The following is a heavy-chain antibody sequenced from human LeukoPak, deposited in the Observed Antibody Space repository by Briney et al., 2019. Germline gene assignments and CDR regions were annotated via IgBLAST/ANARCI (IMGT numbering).Heavy chain of an antibody. CDR3: ARVLGYSNRSALQH. CDR1: GYTFTGYY. J-gene: IGHJ1*01. CDR2: INPSGGST. D-gene: IGHD6-13*01. Sequence: ASVKVSCKASGYTFTGYYMHWVRQAPGQGLEWMGWINPSGGSTSYPQKFQGRVTMTRDTSTSTVYMELRSLRSEDTAIYYCARVLGYSNRSALQHWGQGTLVTVSS. V-gene: IGHV1-46*01.